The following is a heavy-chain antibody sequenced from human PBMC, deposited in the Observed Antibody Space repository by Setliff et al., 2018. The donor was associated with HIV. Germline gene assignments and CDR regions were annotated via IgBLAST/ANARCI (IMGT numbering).Heavy chain of an antibody. CDR1: GGSISSSSYY. D-gene: IGHD2-21*02. Sequence: PSETLSLTCTVSGGSISSSSYYRGWIRQPPGKGLEWIGSLYYSGSTYYNPSLKSRVTTSVDTSKNQFSLKLSSVTAADTAVYYCARRIAPGWWGGNSGDAFDLWGQGTMVTVTS. V-gene: IGHV4-39*01. CDR2: LYYSGST. J-gene: IGHJ3*01. CDR3: ARRIAPGWWGGNSGDAFDL.